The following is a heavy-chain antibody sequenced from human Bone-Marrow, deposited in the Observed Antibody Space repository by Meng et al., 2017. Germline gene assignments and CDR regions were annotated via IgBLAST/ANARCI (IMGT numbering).Heavy chain of an antibody. J-gene: IGHJ3*02. CDR3: ARKKPGIAAAGDAFDI. D-gene: IGHD6-13*01. CDR1: GGTSSSYA. CDR2: IIPIFGTA. Sequence: SVKVSCKASGGTSSSYAISWVRQAPGQGLEWMGGIIPIFGTANYAQKFQGRVTITTDESTSTAYMELSSLRSEDTAVYYCARKKPGIAAAGDAFDIWGQGTMVTVSS. V-gene: IGHV1-69*05.